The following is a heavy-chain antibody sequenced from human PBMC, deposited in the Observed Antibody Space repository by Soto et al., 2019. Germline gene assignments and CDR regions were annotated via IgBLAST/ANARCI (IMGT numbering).Heavy chain of an antibody. CDR1: GFTFSGHY. CDR3: ARDVAMPTGLGLGY. J-gene: IGHJ4*02. Sequence: EVQLVESGGGLVQPGGSLRLSCEGSGFTFSGHYMDWVRQAPGKGLEWLGRIRNKPNGHTTAYAASVKGRFTISRDDSENTVYLQMTSLRPDDTAVFYCARDVAMPTGLGLGYWGQGTLVTVSS. CDR2: IRNKPNGHTT. D-gene: IGHD6-19*01. V-gene: IGHV3-72*01.